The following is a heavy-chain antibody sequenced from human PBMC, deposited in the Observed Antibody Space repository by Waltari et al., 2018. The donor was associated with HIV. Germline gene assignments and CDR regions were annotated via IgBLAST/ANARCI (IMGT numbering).Heavy chain of an antibody. CDR2: INNDGSNT. D-gene: IGHD3-22*01. J-gene: IGHJ5*02. V-gene: IGHV3-74*01. CDR1: GFTFRSYW. CDR3: VRDYDSSGYYSANWFDP. Sequence: EVQLVESGGGLVQPGGSLRLSCVASGFTFRSYWMHWVRQGPGRGLVWVSRINNDGSNTNYADSVKGRFTISGNNAKNTLYLQMNSLRAEDTAVYSCVRDYDSSGYYSANWFDPWGQGTLVTVSS.